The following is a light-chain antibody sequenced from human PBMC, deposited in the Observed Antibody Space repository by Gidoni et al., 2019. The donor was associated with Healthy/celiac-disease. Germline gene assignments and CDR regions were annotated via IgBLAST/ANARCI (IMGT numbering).Light chain of an antibody. CDR3: QQYNNWPPGWPLT. Sequence: EIVMTQSPATLSVSPGERATLSCRASQSVSSNLAWYQQKPGQAPRLLIYGASTRATGIPARFSGSGSGTEFTLPISSLQSEDFAVYYCQQYNNWPPGWPLTFGGGTKVEIK. CDR2: GAS. CDR1: QSVSSN. V-gene: IGKV3-15*01. J-gene: IGKJ4*01.